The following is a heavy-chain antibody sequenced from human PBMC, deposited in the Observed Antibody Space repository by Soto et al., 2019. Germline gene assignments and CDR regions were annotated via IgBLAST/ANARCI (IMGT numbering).Heavy chain of an antibody. D-gene: IGHD3-22*01. CDR1: GFTFSSYE. V-gene: IGHV3-48*03. Sequence: GGSLRLSCAASGFTFSSYEMNWVCQAPGKGLEWVSYISSSGSTIYYADSVKGRFTISRDDSKNTAYLQMNSLKTEDTAVYYCTRRHYYDSSGTDAFDIWGQGTMVTVSS. J-gene: IGHJ3*02. CDR2: ISSSGSTI. CDR3: TRRHYYDSSGTDAFDI.